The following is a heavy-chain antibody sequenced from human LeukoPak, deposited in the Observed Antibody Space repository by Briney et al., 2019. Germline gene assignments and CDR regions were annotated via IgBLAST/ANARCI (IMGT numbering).Heavy chain of an antibody. CDR3: ARDEGYCTNDVCLATIGHFDY. J-gene: IGHJ4*02. CDR2: INPNSGGT. V-gene: IGHV1-2*02. D-gene: IGHD2-8*01. CDR1: RYTFTGYY. Sequence: ASVKVSCKASRYTFTGYYMHWVRQAPGQGLEWMGWINPNSGGTKYAQKFQGRVTMTRDTSISTANMELSRLRSDDTAVYYCARDEGYCTNDVCLATIGHFDYWGQGTLVTVSS.